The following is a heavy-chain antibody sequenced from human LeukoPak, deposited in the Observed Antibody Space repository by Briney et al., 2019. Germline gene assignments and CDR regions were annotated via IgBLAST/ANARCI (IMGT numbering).Heavy chain of an antibody. CDR2: IYYSGST. CDR1: GGSISSYY. CDR3: ARVGSYYDSSGVQSYAFDI. V-gene: IGHV4-59*01. D-gene: IGHD3-22*01. J-gene: IGHJ3*02. Sequence: SETLSLTCTVSGGSISSYYWSWIRQPPGKGLEWIGYIYYSGSTNYDPSLKSRVTISVDTSKNQFSLKLSSVTAADTAVYYCARVGSYYDSSGVQSYAFDIWGQGTMVTVSS.